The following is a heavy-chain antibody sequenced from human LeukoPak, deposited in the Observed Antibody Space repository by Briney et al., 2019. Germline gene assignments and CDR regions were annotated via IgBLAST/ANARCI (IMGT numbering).Heavy chain of an antibody. Sequence: PSETLSLTCAVYGGSFSGYYWSWIRQPPGKGLGWIGEINHSGSTNYNPPLKSRVTISVDTPKNQFSLKLSSVTAADTAVYYCARGAGATRNSWFDPWGQGTLVTVSS. CDR3: ARGAGATRNSWFDP. D-gene: IGHD1-26*01. CDR1: GGSFSGYY. CDR2: INHSGST. V-gene: IGHV4-34*01. J-gene: IGHJ5*02.